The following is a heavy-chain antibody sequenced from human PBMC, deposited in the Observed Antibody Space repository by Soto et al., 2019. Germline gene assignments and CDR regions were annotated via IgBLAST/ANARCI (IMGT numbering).Heavy chain of an antibody. D-gene: IGHD2-2*01. CDR1: GFTFSSYA. J-gene: IGHJ6*02. Sequence: EVQLLESGGDLLQPGGSLRLSCAASGFTFSSYAMSWVRQAPGKGLEWVSVISGSGGSTYYADSVKGRFTVSRDNSKNTLDLQVNSLRAEDTAVYYCAKERVPAAISYYYYGMDVWGQGTTVTVSS. V-gene: IGHV3-23*01. CDR3: AKERVPAAISYYYYGMDV. CDR2: ISGSGGST.